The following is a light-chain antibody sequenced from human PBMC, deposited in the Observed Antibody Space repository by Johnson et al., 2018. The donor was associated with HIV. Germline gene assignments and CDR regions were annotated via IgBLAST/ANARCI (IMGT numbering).Light chain of an antibody. J-gene: IGLJ1*01. V-gene: IGLV1-51*01. CDR2: DNN. CDR1: SSNVGSSF. Sequence: QAVLTQPPSVSAAPGQTVTISCSGSSSNVGSSFVSWYRQVPGTAPKLLIYDNNKRPSGIPCRFSGSKSGPSATLGITGLQTGDEAVYYCGTWDSRLTSYVFGAWTKVTVL. CDR3: GTWDSRLTSYV.